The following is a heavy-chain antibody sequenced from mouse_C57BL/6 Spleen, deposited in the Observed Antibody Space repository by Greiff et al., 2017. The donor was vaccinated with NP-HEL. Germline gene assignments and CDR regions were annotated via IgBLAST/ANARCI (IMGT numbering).Heavy chain of an antibody. D-gene: IGHD2-4*01. Sequence: EVHLVESGEGLVKPGGSLKLSCAASGFTFSSYAMSWVRQTPEKRLEWVAYISSGGDYIYYADTVKGRFTISRDNARNTLYLQMSSLKSEDTAMYYCTSIYYDYDGGAWFAYWGQGTLVTVSA. CDR3: TSIYYDYDGGAWFAY. CDR2: ISSGGDYI. CDR1: GFTFSSYA. J-gene: IGHJ3*01. V-gene: IGHV5-9-1*02.